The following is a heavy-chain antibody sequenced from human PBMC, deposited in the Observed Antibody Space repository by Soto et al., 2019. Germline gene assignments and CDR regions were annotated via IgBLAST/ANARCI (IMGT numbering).Heavy chain of an antibody. Sequence: PSETLSLTCAVYGGSFSGYYWSWIRQPPGKGLEWIGEINHSGSANYNPSLKSRVTISVDTSKNQFSLKLNSVTAADTAVYYCARGQLTSNYWGQGTLVTVSS. CDR1: GGSFSGYY. J-gene: IGHJ4*02. V-gene: IGHV4-34*01. CDR3: ARGQLTSNY. D-gene: IGHD6-13*01. CDR2: INHSGSA.